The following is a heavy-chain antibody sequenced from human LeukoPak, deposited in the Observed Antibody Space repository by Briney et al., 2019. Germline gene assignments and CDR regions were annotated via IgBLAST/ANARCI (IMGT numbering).Heavy chain of an antibody. Sequence: HGESLKTSCKGSGYNFSGYWIAWVRQLAGKGQECREIYYTADSDNKYSPYFQGKVTISADKSIFTPYLQWSSLTASDTAMCSSATPHDATAYYYDSRGYCDWGQGTLVT. V-gene: IGHV5-51*01. J-gene: IGHJ4*02. CDR2: YYTADSDN. CDR3: ATPHDATAYYYDSRGYCD. D-gene: IGHD3-22*01. CDR1: GYNFSGYW.